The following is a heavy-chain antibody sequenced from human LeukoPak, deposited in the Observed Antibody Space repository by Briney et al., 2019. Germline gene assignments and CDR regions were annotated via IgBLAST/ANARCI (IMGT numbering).Heavy chain of an antibody. CDR2: LKQDGSDR. Sequence: GGSLRLSCAASLSTLSTYWMTWFRQTPGGGLEGVASLKQDGSDRYYVDSVKGRFTISRGNAGNSLYLQMNSLRAEDTAVYYCARETRGTVGSYWGQGTLVTVSS. CDR1: LSTLSTYW. V-gene: IGHV3-7*05. CDR3: ARETRGTVGSY. J-gene: IGHJ4*02. D-gene: IGHD1-26*01.